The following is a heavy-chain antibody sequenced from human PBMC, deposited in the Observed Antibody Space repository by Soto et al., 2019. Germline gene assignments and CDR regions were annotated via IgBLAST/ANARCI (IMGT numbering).Heavy chain of an antibody. J-gene: IGHJ6*02. V-gene: IGHV3-30-3*01. CDR1: GFTFSSYA. CDR3: ARWGGRGRTYYYYYGMDV. Sequence: GSLRLSCAASGFTFSSYAMHWVRQAPGKGLEWVAVISYDGSNKYYADSVKGRFTISRDKSISTAYLQWSSLKASDTAMYYCARWGGRGRTYYYYYGMDVWGQGTTVTVSS. D-gene: IGHD3-10*01. CDR2: ISYDGSNK.